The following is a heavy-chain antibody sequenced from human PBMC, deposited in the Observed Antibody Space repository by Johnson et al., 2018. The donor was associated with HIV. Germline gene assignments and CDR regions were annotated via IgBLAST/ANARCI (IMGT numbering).Heavy chain of an antibody. Sequence: QVQLVESGGALVQPGGSLRLSCAASGFTFDYYWMNWVRQAPGKGLEWVAVISYDGSNKYYADSVKGRFTISRDNSKNTLYLQMNSLRVEDTAVYYCASEVRGVLDIWGQGTMVTVSS. CDR3: ASEVRGVLDI. J-gene: IGHJ3*02. CDR2: ISYDGSNK. CDR1: GFTFDYYW. D-gene: IGHD3-10*01. V-gene: IGHV3-30*14.